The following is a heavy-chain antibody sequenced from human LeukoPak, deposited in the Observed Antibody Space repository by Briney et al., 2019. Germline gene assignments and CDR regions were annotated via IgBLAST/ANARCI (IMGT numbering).Heavy chain of an antibody. CDR1: GDSISSGSYY. CDR2: IYTSGST. CDR3: ARERYYGSGSYIYYYYYMDV. Sequence: SETLSLTCTVSGDSISSGSYYWSWIRQPAGKGLEWIGRIYTSGSTNYNPSLKSRVTISVDTSKNQFSLKLSSVTAADTAVYYCARERYYGSGSYIYYYYYMDVWGKGTTVTISS. V-gene: IGHV4-61*02. J-gene: IGHJ6*03. D-gene: IGHD3-10*01.